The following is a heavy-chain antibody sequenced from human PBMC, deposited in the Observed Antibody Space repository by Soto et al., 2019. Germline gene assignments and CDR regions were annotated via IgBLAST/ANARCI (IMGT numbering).Heavy chain of an antibody. V-gene: IGHV1-69*02. Sequence: QVQLVQSGAEVKKPGSSVKVSCKASGGTFSSYTISWVRQAPGQGLEWMGRIIPILGIANYAQKCQGRVTITADKSTSTAYMELSSLRAEDTAVYYCARVLNTIFGVEDYYYYMDVWGKGTTVTVSS. CDR2: IIPILGIA. D-gene: IGHD3-3*01. J-gene: IGHJ6*03. CDR3: ARVLNTIFGVEDYYYYMDV. CDR1: GGTFSSYT.